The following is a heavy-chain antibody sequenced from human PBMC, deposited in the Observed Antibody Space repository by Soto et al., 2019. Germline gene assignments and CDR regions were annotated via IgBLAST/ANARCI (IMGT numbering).Heavy chain of an antibody. CDR2: IYWNDDK. CDR1: GFSLSTSGVG. CDR3: AHTSPRDVLLWFGTFDY. Sequence: SGPTLVNPTQTLTLTCTFSGFSLSTSGVGVGWIRQPPGKALEWLALIYWNDDKRCSPSLKSRLTITKDTSKNQVVLTMTNMDPVDTATYYCAHTSPRDVLLWFGTFDYWGKGTLVTVSS. V-gene: IGHV2-5*01. J-gene: IGHJ4*02. D-gene: IGHD3-10*01.